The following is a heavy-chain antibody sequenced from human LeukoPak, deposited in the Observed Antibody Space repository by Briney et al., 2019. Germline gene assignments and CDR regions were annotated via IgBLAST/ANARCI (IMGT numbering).Heavy chain of an antibody. V-gene: IGHV1-58*02. CDR1: GFTFTSSS. J-gene: IGHJ4*02. Sequence: ASVKVSCKASGFTFTSSSIQWIRQARGQRLEWIGWIVGDSTYTYYAQRFQERVTIARDMSTSTAYLELSSLRSEDTAVYYCAADPDTTMAFDCWGQGTLVTVSS. CDR2: IVGDSTYT. CDR3: AADPDTTMAFDC. D-gene: IGHD5-18*01.